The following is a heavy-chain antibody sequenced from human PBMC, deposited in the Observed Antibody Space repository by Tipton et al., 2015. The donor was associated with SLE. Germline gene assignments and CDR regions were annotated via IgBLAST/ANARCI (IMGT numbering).Heavy chain of an antibody. Sequence: TLSLTCAVNGGSFSGYYWNWIRQTPGKGLEWIGEVHHSGSTNCNPSLKSRVTISVDTSKNQFSLKLSSVTAADTAVYYCARGRWYFDLWGRGTLVTVSS. V-gene: IGHV4-34*01. J-gene: IGHJ2*01. CDR3: ARGRWYFDL. CDR1: GGSFSGYY. CDR2: VHHSGST.